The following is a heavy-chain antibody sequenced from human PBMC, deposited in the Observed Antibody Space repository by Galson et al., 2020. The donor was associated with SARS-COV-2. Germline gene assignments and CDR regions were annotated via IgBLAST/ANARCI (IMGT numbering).Heavy chain of an antibody. CDR2: INSDGSDT. CDR1: GFTFSNYW. D-gene: IGHD2-21*02. V-gene: IGHV3-74*01. CDR3: TRVATAGRTFDI. J-gene: IGHJ3*02. Sequence: GGSLRLSCAASGFTFSNYWMHWVRQAPGKGLVWVSRINSDGSDTIYADSVKGRFTISRDNAKNTFYLQMNSLRAEDTAVYYCTRVATAGRTFDIWSQGTMVTVSS.